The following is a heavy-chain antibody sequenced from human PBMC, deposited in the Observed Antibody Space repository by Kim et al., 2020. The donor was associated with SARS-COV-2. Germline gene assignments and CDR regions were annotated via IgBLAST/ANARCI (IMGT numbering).Heavy chain of an antibody. Sequence: ASVNVSCKASGYTLSNYVLNWVRQAPGQSPEWVGWINAANGNTEYSEKFQGRVIITGDTSANTAYMELSSLRSEDTALYYCARARINTWSGSAFGPWGQGTLVTVSS. J-gene: IGHJ5*02. CDR1: GYTLSNYV. CDR3: ARARINTWSGSAFGP. D-gene: IGHD2-8*02. V-gene: IGHV1-3*01. CDR2: INAANGNT.